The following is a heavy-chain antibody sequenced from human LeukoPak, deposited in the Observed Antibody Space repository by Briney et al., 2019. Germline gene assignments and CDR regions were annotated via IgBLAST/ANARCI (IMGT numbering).Heavy chain of an antibody. CDR1: GFTFSSYA. V-gene: IGHV3-30*04. CDR3: ASPAGDFWSGYFAISAFDI. D-gene: IGHD3-3*01. Sequence: PGGSLRLSCAASGFTFSSYAMHWVRQAPGKGLEWVAVISYDGSNKYYADSVKGRFTISRDNSKNTLYLQMNSLRAEDTAVYYCASPAGDFWSGYFAISAFDIWGQGTMVTVSS. CDR2: ISYDGSNK. J-gene: IGHJ3*02.